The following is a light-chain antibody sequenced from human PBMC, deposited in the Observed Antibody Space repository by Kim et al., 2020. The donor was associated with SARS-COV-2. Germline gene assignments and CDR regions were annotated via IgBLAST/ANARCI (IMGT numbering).Light chain of an antibody. CDR2: EDY. Sequence: GRTVTISCTRGSGSFASSYVHWFQQRPGSVPPTVIFEDYQRPSGVPDRFSGSVDSSSNSASLTISGLKTEDEADYYCQSYDDTNVVFGGGTQLTVL. V-gene: IGLV6-57*03. CDR3: QSYDDTNVV. J-gene: IGLJ3*02. CDR1: SGSFASSY.